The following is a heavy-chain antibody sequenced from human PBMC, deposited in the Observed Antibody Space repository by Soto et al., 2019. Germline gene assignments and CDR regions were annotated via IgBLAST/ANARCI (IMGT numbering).Heavy chain of an antibody. CDR1: GYTHTNFY. V-gene: IGHV1-2*04. D-gene: IGHD3-9*01. J-gene: IGHJ6*02. CDR2: INPNSGGT. Sequence: ASVKVSCKASGYTHTNFYIHWVRHAPGQGLEWMGIINPNSGGTNYAQKFQGWVTMTRDTSISTAYMELSRLRSDDTAVYYCARGSLSRYFDWLPPAGYYHGMDVWGQGTTVTVSS. CDR3: ARGSLSRYFDWLPPAGYYHGMDV.